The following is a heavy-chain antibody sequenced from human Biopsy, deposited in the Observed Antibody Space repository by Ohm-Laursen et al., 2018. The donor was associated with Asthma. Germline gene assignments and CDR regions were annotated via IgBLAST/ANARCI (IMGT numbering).Heavy chain of an antibody. V-gene: IGHV3-30*03. Sequence: SLRLSCTASGFSFSRYGMHWVRQAPGKGLEWVAVISFDGSNKYYGDSVKGRFTIARDNSKNTVYLQMNSLRAEDTAVYYRASYEVMTAILPMDVWGQGTTVTVSS. J-gene: IGHJ6*02. CDR1: GFSFSRYG. D-gene: IGHD2-21*02. CDR2: ISFDGSNK. CDR3: ASYEVMTAILPMDV.